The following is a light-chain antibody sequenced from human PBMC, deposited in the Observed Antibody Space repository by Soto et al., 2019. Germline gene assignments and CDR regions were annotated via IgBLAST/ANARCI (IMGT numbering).Light chain of an antibody. CDR2: RPS. CDR1: QSISPW. V-gene: IGKV1-5*03. Sequence: DIQMTQSPSTLSAYVGERVTITCRASQSISPWLAWYQKKPGKAPNLLIYRPSNLQTGVPSRFSGSGSETECTLTINSLQPDDFATYYGQQYRSRPYTFGQGTKLEIE. J-gene: IGKJ2*01. CDR3: QQYRSRPYT.